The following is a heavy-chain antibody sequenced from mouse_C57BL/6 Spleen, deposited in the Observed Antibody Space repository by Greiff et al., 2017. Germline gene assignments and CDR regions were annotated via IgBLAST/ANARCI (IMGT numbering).Heavy chain of an antibody. CDR2: INPNNGGT. CDR1: GYTFTDYY. CDR3: ARDYYGSSLFAY. D-gene: IGHD1-1*01. Sequence: VQLQQSGPELVKPGASVKISCKASGYTFTDYYMNWVKQSHGKSLEWIGDINPNNGGTSYDQKFKGKATLTVDKSSSTVYMELRSLTSEDSAVYYCARDYYGSSLFAYWGQGTLVTVSA. V-gene: IGHV1-26*01. J-gene: IGHJ3*01.